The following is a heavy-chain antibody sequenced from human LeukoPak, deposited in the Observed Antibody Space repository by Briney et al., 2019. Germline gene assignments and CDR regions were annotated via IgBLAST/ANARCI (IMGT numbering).Heavy chain of an antibody. CDR2: INWNGGST. CDR1: GFTFDDYG. Sequence: PGGSLRLSCAASGFTFDDYGMSWVRQAPGKGLEWVSGINWNGGSTGYADSVKGRFTISRDNAKNSLYLQMNSLRAEDTALYYCARNGRGSYSLSTYWFDPWGQGTLVTVSS. J-gene: IGHJ5*02. CDR3: ARNGRGSYSLSTYWFDP. D-gene: IGHD1-26*01. V-gene: IGHV3-20*04.